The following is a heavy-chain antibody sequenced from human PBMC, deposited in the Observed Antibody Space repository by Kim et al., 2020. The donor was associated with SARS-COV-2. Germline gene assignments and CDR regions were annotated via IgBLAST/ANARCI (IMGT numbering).Heavy chain of an antibody. V-gene: IGHV3-48*04. CDR3: ARDLGYSFDY. D-gene: IGHD2-21*01. J-gene: IGHJ4*02. CDR2: V. Sequence: VFYADSVRGRFTISTDNAKNSLYLQMNSLRAEDTAVYYCARDLGYSFDYWGQGSLVTVSS.